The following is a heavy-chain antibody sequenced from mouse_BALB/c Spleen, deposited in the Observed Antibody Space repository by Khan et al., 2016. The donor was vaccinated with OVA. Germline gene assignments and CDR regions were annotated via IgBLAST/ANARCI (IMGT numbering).Heavy chain of an antibody. CDR3: VPSLGYYGSGGEGFAY. D-gene: IGHD1-1*01. V-gene: IGHV1S136*01. Sequence: VQLQQSGAELVKPGASVKMSCKASGYTFTDYTMHWVKQRPRQGLEWIGVISPYNGGSNYNQKFRGKATLTSDKSSSTAYMELTSLTSEDSAVLYCVPSLGYYGSGGEGFAYWGQGTLVTVSA. CDR2: ISPYNGGS. CDR1: GYTFTDYT. J-gene: IGHJ3*01.